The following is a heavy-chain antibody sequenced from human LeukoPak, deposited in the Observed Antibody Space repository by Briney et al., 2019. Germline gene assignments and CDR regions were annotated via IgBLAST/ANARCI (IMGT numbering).Heavy chain of an antibody. CDR1: GYTFTSYG. CDR2: ISAYNGNT. V-gene: IGHV1-18*04. Sequence: ASVTVSCTASGYTFTSYGICWVRQAPGQGLEWMGWISAYNGNTNYAQKLQGRVTMTTDTSTSTAYMELRSLRSDDTAVYYCATFVWGSYRSEDYWGQGTLVTVSS. J-gene: IGHJ4*02. D-gene: IGHD3-16*02. CDR3: ATFVWGSYRSEDY.